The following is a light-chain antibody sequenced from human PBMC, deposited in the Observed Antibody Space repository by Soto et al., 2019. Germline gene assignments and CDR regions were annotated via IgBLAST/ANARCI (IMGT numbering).Light chain of an antibody. J-gene: IGKJ2*01. CDR3: QQYNDWPPYT. V-gene: IGKV3-15*01. Sequence: EVVLTQSPATLSVSPGERATLSCRASQSVSINLAWYQQKPGQAPRLLIYGASTRATGIPARFSGSGSVTGFTLTISSLQSEDFAVYYCQQYNDWPPYTFGQGTKLEIK. CDR2: GAS. CDR1: QSVSIN.